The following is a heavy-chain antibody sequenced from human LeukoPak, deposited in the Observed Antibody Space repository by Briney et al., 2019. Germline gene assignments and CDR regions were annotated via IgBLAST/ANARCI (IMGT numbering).Heavy chain of an antibody. J-gene: IGHJ4*02. CDR2: IRYDGTNK. CDR1: GITFNSYT. CDR3: AKDMDVGGYGSGSYFGY. D-gene: IGHD3-10*01. Sequence: PGESLRLSCAASGITFNSYTMNWVRQAPGKGLEWVAFIRYDGTNKYYADSVKGRFTISRDNSKNTLYLQMNSLRAEDTAVCYCAKDMDVGGYGSGSYFGYWGQGTLVTVSS. V-gene: IGHV3-30*02.